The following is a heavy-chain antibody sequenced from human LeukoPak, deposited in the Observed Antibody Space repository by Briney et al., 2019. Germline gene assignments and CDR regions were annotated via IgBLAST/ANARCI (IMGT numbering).Heavy chain of an antibody. J-gene: IGHJ6*03. CDR2: IRNDGSTT. D-gene: IGHD2-2*01. CDR1: GFRFSDYW. Sequence: HPGGSLRLSCAASGFRFSDYWMTWVRQAPGKGLDWVTFIRNDGSTTSFADSAKGRFTISRDDSENTVYLQMNSLRPDDTGVYYCARDRCSSVACYPGLLAMDVWGRGTTVTVSS. CDR3: ARDRCSSVACYPGLLAMDV. V-gene: IGHV3-30*02.